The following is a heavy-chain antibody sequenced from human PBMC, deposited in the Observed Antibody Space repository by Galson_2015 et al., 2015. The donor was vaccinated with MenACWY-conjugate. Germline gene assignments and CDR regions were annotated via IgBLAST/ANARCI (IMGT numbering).Heavy chain of an antibody. V-gene: IGHV3-11*06. CDR2: TSSGGSQT. CDR1: RLTFGHYY. D-gene: IGHD2-15*01. CDR3: ARHSADLSHDA. J-gene: IGHJ5*02. Sequence: SLRLSCADSRLTFGHYYMSWIRQAPGKGLEWISFTSSGGSQTNYADSVKGRFTISRDNVKNSLYLQMNSLKIDDTAIYYCARHSADLSHDAWGQRTLVSVAS.